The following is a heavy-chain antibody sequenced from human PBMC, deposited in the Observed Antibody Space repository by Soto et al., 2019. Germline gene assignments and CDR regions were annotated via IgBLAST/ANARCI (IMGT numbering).Heavy chain of an antibody. CDR1: GFTFSSYA. V-gene: IGHV3-30-3*01. CDR2: ISYDGSNK. D-gene: IGHD5-12*01. Sequence: GGSLRLSCAASGFTFSSYAMHWVRQAPGKGLEWVAVISYDGSNKYYADSVKGRFTISRDNSKNTLYLQMNSLRAEDTAVYYCASLRSGYDRYYYYGMDVWGQGTTVTVSS. J-gene: IGHJ6*02. CDR3: ASLRSGYDRYYYYGMDV.